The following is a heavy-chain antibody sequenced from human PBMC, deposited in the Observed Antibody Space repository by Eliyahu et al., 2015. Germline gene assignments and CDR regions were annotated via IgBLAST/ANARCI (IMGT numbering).Heavy chain of an antibody. D-gene: IGHD4-17*01. CDR3: AKGSYGELDY. Sequence: QVQLVESGGGVVQPGGSLXLSCAXSGFTFSSYGMHWVRQAPGKGLEWVAFIRYDGSNKYYADSVKGRFTISRDNSKNTLYLQMNSLRAEDTAVYYCAKGSYGELDYWGQGTLVTVSS. J-gene: IGHJ4*02. CDR2: IRYDGSNK. CDR1: GFTFSSYG. V-gene: IGHV3-30*02.